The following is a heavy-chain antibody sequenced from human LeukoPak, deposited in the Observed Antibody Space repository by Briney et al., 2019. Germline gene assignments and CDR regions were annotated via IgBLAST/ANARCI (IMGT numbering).Heavy chain of an antibody. CDR3: ARHDPYSSSWPPGNDY. V-gene: IGHV4-39*01. D-gene: IGHD6-13*01. CDR2: IYYSGST. Sequence: PSETLSLTCTVPGGSISSSSYYWGWIRQPPGKGLEWTGRIYYSGSTYYNPSLKSRVTISVDTSKNQCSLKLSSVTAADTAVYYCARHDPYSSSWPPGNDYWGQGTLVTVSS. J-gene: IGHJ4*02. CDR1: GGSISSSSYY.